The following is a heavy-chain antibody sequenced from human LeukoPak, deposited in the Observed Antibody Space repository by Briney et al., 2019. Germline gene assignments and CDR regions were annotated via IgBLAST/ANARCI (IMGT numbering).Heavy chain of an antibody. CDR2: ISSSGSTI. CDR3: ARDGAAAAAYFDY. V-gene: IGHV3-11*01. J-gene: IGHJ4*02. Sequence: GGSLRLSCAASGFTLSDYYMSRIRQAPGKGLEWVSYISSSGSTIYYADSVKGRFTISRDNAKNSLYLQMNSLRAEDTAVYYCARDGAAAAAYFDYWGQGTLVTVSS. D-gene: IGHD6-13*01. CDR1: GFTLSDYY.